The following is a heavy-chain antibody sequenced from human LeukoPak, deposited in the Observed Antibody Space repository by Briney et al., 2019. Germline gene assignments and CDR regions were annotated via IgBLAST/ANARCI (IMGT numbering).Heavy chain of an antibody. CDR2: ISYDGSNK. CDR3: ARDSGYSGYEPFDY. V-gene: IGHV3-30*03. CDR1: GFIFNNYW. D-gene: IGHD5-12*01. J-gene: IGHJ4*02. Sequence: PGGSLRLSCAASGFIFNNYWMHWVRQAPGKGLEWVAVISYDGSNKYYADSVKGRFTISRDNSKNTLYLQMNSLRAEDTAVYCCARDSGYSGYEPFDYWGQGTLVTVSS.